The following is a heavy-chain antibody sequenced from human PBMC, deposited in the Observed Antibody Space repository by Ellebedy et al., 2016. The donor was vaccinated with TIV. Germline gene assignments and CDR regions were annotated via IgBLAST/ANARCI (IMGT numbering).Heavy chain of an antibody. D-gene: IGHD3-10*01. CDR2: IYSGGST. Sequence: GESLKISXVASGLTVSSNFMNWVRQAPGKVLEWVSVIYSGGSTYYADSVKGRFSISRDNSKNTLYLQINTLRAEDTAVYYCARVGKRGYYYMDVWGKGTTVTVSS. CDR3: ARVGKRGYYYMDV. J-gene: IGHJ6*03. CDR1: GLTVSSNF. V-gene: IGHV3-53*01.